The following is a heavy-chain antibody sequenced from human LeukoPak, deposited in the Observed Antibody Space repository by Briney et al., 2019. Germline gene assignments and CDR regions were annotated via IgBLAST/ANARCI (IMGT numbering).Heavy chain of an antibody. V-gene: IGHV3-23*01. Sequence: GGSLRLSCAASGFTFSSYAMTWVRQAPGKGLEWVSGISGNGQNTYYADSVKGRFTISRDNSKNTLYLQMNNMRAEDTAVYYCAKRIVVSGMGFDSWGQGTLVTVSS. CDR1: GFTFSSYA. CDR2: ISGNGQNT. CDR3: AKRIVVSGMGFDS. J-gene: IGHJ4*02. D-gene: IGHD3-22*01.